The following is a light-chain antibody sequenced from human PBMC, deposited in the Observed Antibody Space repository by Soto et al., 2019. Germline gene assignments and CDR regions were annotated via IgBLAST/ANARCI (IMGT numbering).Light chain of an antibody. Sequence: QSVLAQPASVSGSPGQSITISCTGTSXDVGGYNYVSWYQQNPGKAPKLMIYEVTNRPSGVSNRFSGSKSGNTASLTISGLQAEDEADYYCSSYTSSNTYVFGSGTKVTVL. V-gene: IGLV2-14*01. CDR3: SSYTSSNTYV. J-gene: IGLJ1*01. CDR2: EVT. CDR1: SXDVGGYNY.